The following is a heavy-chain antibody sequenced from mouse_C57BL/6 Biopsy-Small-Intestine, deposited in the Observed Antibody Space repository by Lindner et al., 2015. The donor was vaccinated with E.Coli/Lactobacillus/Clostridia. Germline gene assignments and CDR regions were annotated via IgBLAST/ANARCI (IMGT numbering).Heavy chain of an antibody. J-gene: IGHJ4*01. V-gene: IGHV10-1*01. CDR1: GFSFNTYA. Sequence: VQLQESGGGLVQPKGSLKLSRAASGFSFNTYAMNWVRQAPGKGLEWVARIRSKSNNYATYYADSVKDRFTISRDDSESMLYLQMNNLKTEDTAMYYCVRRRSTTVVDYAMDYWGQGTSVTVSS. CDR3: VRRRSTTVVDYAMDY. CDR2: IRSKSNNYAT. D-gene: IGHD1-1*01.